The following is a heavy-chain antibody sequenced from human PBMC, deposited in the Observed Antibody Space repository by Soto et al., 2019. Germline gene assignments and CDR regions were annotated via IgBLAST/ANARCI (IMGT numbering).Heavy chain of an antibody. V-gene: IGHV1-58*01. CDR2: IVVGSGNT. J-gene: IGHJ4*02. D-gene: IGHD3-22*01. CDR1: GFTFTNSA. Sequence: GASVKVSCKASGFTFTNSAVQWVRQARGQRLEWIGWIVVGSGNTNYAQKFQERVTITRDMSTSTAYMELSSLRSEDTAVYYCAAIPSYYYDSSGYPRIWGQGTLVTVSS. CDR3: AAIPSYYYDSSGYPRI.